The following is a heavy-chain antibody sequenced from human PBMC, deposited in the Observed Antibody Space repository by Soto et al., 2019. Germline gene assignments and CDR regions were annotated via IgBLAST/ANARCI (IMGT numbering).Heavy chain of an antibody. Sequence: EVQVLESGGGLVQPGGSLRLSCEASGITFSNYMMTWIRQAPGKGLEWVSTITAGGDGTYYADSVKGRFTMSRETSENTLHLQLNSLRAADPAVYYCAPHVYCSGGSCQYDAFAIRGQGTMVTVSS. CDR2: ITAGGDGT. D-gene: IGHD2-15*01. CDR1: GITFSNYM. J-gene: IGHJ3*02. V-gene: IGHV3-23*01. CDR3: APHVYCSGGSCQYDAFAI.